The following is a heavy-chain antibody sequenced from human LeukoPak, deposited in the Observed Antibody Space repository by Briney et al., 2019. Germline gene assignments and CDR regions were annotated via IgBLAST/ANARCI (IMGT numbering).Heavy chain of an antibody. CDR2: ISYDGSNK. J-gene: IGHJ4*02. CDR3: ARQLGYGYGDY. D-gene: IGHD5-18*01. Sequence: GGSLRLSCAASGFTFSSYAMHWVRQAPGKGLEWVAVISYDGSNKYYADSVKGRFTISRDNAKNSLYLQMNSLRAEDTAVYYCARQLGYGYGDYWGQGTLVTVSS. V-gene: IGHV3-30-3*01. CDR1: GFTFSSYA.